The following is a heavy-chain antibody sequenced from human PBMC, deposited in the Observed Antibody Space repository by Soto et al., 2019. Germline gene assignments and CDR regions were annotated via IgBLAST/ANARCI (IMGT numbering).Heavy chain of an antibody. Sequence: QITLTESGPTLVKPAQTLTLTCTFSGFSLTSPGEAVAWIRQSPGKALEWLALIYWDDDKRYSPSLRNRLSIAMDTSKNQVFLTLTNVIPVDTGTYFCAHRVDKVLQNAFDFWGQGTKVNVSS. CDR1: GFSLTSPGEA. CDR2: IYWDDDK. CDR3: AHRVDKVLQNAFDF. V-gene: IGHV2-5*02. J-gene: IGHJ3*01.